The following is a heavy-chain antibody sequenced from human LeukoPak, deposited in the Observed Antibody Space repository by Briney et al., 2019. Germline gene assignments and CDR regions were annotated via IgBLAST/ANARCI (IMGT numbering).Heavy chain of an antibody. CDR1: GFTFSSYA. CDR3: AKSGLNRFDY. J-gene: IGHJ4*02. Sequence: GGSLRLSCAASGFTFSSYATNWARQAPGKGLEWVSAINGRGDNTYYADSVKGRFTISRDNSKNTLYLQMNSLRAEDTAVYYCAKSGLNRFDYWGQGTLVTVSS. CDR2: INGRGDNT. D-gene: IGHD2-15*01. V-gene: IGHV3-23*01.